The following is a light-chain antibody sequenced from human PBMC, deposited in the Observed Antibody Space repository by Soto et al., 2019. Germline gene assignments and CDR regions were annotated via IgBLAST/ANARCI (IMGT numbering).Light chain of an antibody. Sequence: EIVLTQFPGTLSLSPGERATLSCRASQSLTSNLLVWYQQKPGQAPRLLISSASRRATGIPDRFSGSGSGTEFTLTISRLDPEDFAVYYCHQSGSSPLTFGPGTKV. CDR2: SAS. CDR1: QSLTSNL. J-gene: IGKJ3*01. CDR3: HQSGSSPLT. V-gene: IGKV3-20*01.